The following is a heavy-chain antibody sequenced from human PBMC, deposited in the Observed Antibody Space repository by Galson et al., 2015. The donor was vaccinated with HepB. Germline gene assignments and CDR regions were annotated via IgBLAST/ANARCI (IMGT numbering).Heavy chain of an antibody. CDR3: ARRGTLGYYYYYMDV. J-gene: IGHJ6*03. CDR2: IDPSDSYT. D-gene: IGHD1-1*01. Sequence: QSGAEVKKPGESLRISCKGSGYSFTSYWISWVRQMPGKGLEWMGRIDPSDSYTNYGPSFQGHVTISADKSISTAYLQWSSLKASDTAMYYCARRGTLGYYYYYMDVWGKGTTVTVSS. CDR1: GYSFTSYW. V-gene: IGHV5-10-1*01.